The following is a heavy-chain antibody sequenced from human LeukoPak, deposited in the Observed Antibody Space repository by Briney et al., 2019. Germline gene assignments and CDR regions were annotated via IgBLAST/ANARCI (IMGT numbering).Heavy chain of an antibody. CDR3: AKVRGVQRFLEWLHYFDY. CDR2: ISGSGGST. Sequence: EPGGSLRLSCAASGFTFSSYAMSWVRQAPGKGLEWVSAISGSGGSTYYADSVKGRFTISRDNSKNTLYLQMNSLRAEDTAVYYCAKVRGVQRFLEWLHYFDYWGQGTLVTVSS. CDR1: GFTFSSYA. J-gene: IGHJ4*02. V-gene: IGHV3-23*01. D-gene: IGHD3-3*01.